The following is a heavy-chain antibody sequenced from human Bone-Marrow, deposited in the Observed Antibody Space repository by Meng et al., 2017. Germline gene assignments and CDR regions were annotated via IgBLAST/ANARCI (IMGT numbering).Heavy chain of an antibody. J-gene: IGHJ4*02. D-gene: IGHD3-10*01. CDR2: IKKDGSEK. CDR3: ARVTYSYGSGSGGLFDY. Sequence: GESLKISCAASGFTFSNYWMTWVRQAPGKRLEWVANIKKDGSEKYYVDSVKGRFTISRDNAKNSLYLQINSLRAEDTAMYYCARVTYSYGSGSGGLFDYWGQGTRVTGAS. CDR1: GFTFSNYW. V-gene: IGHV3-7*01.